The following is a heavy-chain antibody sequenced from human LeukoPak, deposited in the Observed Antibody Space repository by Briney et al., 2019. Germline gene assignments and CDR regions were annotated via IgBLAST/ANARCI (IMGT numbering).Heavy chain of an antibody. CDR3: ARFRDFHAFDI. V-gene: IGHV1-8*03. J-gene: IGHJ3*02. D-gene: IGHD2/OR15-2a*01. Sequence: GASVKVSCKASGYTFTGYYMHWVRQAPGQGLEWMGWMNPNSGNTGYAQKFQGRVTITRNTSISTAYMELSSLRSEDTAVYYCARFRDFHAFDIWGQGTMVTVSS. CDR2: MNPNSGNT. CDR1: GYTFTGYY.